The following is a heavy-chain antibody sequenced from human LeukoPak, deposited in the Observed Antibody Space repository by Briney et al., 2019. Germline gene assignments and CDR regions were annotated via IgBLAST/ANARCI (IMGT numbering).Heavy chain of an antibody. Sequence: GGSLRLSCAAPGFTFSSYAMSWVRQAPGKGLEWVSAISGSGGSTYYADSVKGRFTISRDNSKNTLYLQMNSLRAEDTAVYYCAKGGGPYYYDSSGYYIDAFDIWGQGTMVTVSS. V-gene: IGHV3-23*01. D-gene: IGHD3-22*01. CDR3: AKGGGPYYYDSSGYYIDAFDI. CDR2: ISGSGGST. J-gene: IGHJ3*02. CDR1: GFTFSSYA.